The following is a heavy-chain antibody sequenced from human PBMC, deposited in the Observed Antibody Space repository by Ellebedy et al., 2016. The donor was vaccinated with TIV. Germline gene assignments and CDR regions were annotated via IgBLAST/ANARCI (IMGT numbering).Heavy chain of an antibody. CDR3: ARVQK. CDR2: ISGSSGTI. Sequence: GESLKISXAASGFTFSSYWMSWVRQAPGKGLEWVSYISGSSGTIYYADSVKGRFTISRDNAKNSLFLQMNSLRAEDTAVYYCARVQKWGQGTLVTVSS. J-gene: IGHJ4*02. CDR1: GFTFSSYW. V-gene: IGHV3-48*04.